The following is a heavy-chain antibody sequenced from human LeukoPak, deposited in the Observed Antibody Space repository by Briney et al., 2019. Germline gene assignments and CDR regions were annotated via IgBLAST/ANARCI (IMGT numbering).Heavy chain of an antibody. CDR3: AKGFSLAAGMVGDY. V-gene: IGHV3-23*01. D-gene: IGHD6-13*01. J-gene: IGHJ4*02. CDR1: GFTFISST. Sequence: PRGSLRLSCADSGFTFISSTMSWVRQAPGEGLGWVSDIRGGGGSTYSADSVKGRFTISRDNTKNTLYLQMSSLRAEDTAVYYCAKGFSLAAGMVGDYWGQGTLVTVSS. CDR2: IRGGGGST.